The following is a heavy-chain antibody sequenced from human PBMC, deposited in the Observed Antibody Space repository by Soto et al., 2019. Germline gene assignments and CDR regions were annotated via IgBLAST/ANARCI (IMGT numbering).Heavy chain of an antibody. CDR2: ISAYNGNT. J-gene: IGHJ4*02. Sequence: QVQLVESGAEVKKPGASVKVSCKASGYTFASYAISWMRQAPGQGLEWMGWISAYNGNTNYAQKLQGRVTMTTATSTRTAYTELRSLGSDATAVYYCARDPPPPDYWGQGTRVTVSS. CDR1: GYTFASYA. CDR3: ARDPPPPDY. V-gene: IGHV1-18*01.